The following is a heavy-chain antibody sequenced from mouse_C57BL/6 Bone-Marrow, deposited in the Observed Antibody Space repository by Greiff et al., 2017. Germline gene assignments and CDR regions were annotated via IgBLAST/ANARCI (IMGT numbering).Heavy chain of an antibody. CDR3: TTSVVAFYYYAMDD. V-gene: IGHV14-4*01. D-gene: IGHD1-1*01. J-gene: IGHJ4*01. Sequence: VQLKESGAELVRPGASVKLSCTASGFNIKDDYMHWVKQRPEQGLEWIGWIDPENGDTEYASKFQGKATITADTSSNTAYLQLSSLTSEDTAVYYCTTSVVAFYYYAMDDWGQGTSVTASS. CDR1: GFNIKDDY. CDR2: IDPENGDT.